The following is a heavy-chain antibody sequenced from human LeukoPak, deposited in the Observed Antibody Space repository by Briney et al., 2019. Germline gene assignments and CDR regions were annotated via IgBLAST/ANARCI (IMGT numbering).Heavy chain of an antibody. CDR2: ISYDGSNK. J-gene: IGHJ4*02. CDR3: AREEQFRPNVFDY. Sequence: GGSLRLSCAASGFTLSSYAMHWVRQAPGKGLEWVAVISYDGSNKYYADSVKGRFTISRDNSKNTLYLQMNSLRAEDTAVYYCAREEQFRPNVFDYWGQGTLVTVSS. D-gene: IGHD6-19*01. V-gene: IGHV3-30-3*01. CDR1: GFTLSSYA.